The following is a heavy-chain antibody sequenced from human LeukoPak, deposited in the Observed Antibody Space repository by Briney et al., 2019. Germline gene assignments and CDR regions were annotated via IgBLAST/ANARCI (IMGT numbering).Heavy chain of an antibody. V-gene: IGHV4-38-2*02. J-gene: IGHJ4*02. CDR2: LYHSGST. Sequence: PSETLSLTCTVSGYSISSGYYWGWIRQPPGKGLEWIGRLYHSGSTYYNPSLRSRVTISVDTSKNQFSLKLSSVTAADTAVYYCARFGGWQYYFDYWGQGTLVTVSS. CDR3: ARFGGWQYYFDY. CDR1: GYSISSGYY. D-gene: IGHD6-19*01.